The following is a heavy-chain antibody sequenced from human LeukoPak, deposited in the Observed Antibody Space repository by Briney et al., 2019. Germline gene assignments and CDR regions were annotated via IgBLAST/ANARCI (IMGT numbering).Heavy chain of an antibody. CDR2: VSGFSGNT. Sequence: GASVKVSCKASGYTFTSYGISWVRQAPGQGLEWMGWVSGFSGNTVYAQKIQGRITITTDTSTSTAYMELRSLRSDDTAVYYCARDACSSTACYTWNYMDVWGKGTTVTVSS. CDR3: ARDACSSTACYTWNYMDV. D-gene: IGHD2-2*02. V-gene: IGHV1-18*01. CDR1: GYTFTSYG. J-gene: IGHJ6*03.